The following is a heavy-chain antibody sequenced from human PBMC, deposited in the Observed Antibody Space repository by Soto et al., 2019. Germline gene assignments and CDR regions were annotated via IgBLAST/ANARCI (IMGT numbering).Heavy chain of an antibody. CDR1: GFTFISYS. CDR2: ISPSSSYI. V-gene: IGHV3-21*01. J-gene: IGHJ4*02. CDR3: ARDRGDSSGYYPYYFDY. D-gene: IGHD3-22*01. Sequence: GGSLRLSCAASGFTFISYSMNWVRQAPGKGLEWVSSISPSSSYIYYADSVRGRFTISRDNAKKSLYLQMNSLRAEDTAAYYCARDRGDSSGYYPYYFDYWGQGTLVTVSS.